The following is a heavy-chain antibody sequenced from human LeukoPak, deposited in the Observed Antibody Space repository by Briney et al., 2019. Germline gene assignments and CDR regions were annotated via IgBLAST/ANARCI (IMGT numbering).Heavy chain of an antibody. Sequence: SETLSLTCTVSGGSISNYYWSWVRQPPGKGLEWIGCIYYIGSTNYNPSLKSRVTMSVDTSENQFSLKLSSVTAADTAVYYCARASSGQFYYFDYWGQGTLVTVSS. D-gene: IGHD6-19*01. CDR3: ARASSGQFYYFDY. CDR1: GGSISNYY. J-gene: IGHJ4*02. CDR2: IYYIGST. V-gene: IGHV4-59*12.